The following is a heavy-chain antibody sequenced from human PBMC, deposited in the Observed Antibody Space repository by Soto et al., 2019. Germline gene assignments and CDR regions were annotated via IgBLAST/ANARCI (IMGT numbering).Heavy chain of an antibody. J-gene: IGHJ6*04. Sequence: ASVKVSCKASGYTFTTYGISWVRQAPGQGLEWMGWINTHNGNTNYAQNLQGRVIMTADTSTSTAYMELRSLRSDDTAVYFCTREGSAPYYYYGMDAWGKGTTVTV. D-gene: IGHD3-10*01. CDR3: TREGSAPYYYYGMDA. CDR1: GYTFTTYG. CDR2: INTHNGNT. V-gene: IGHV1-18*01.